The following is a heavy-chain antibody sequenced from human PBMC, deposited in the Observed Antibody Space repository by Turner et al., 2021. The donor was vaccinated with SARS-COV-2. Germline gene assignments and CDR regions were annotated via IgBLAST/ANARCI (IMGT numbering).Heavy chain of an antibody. J-gene: IGHJ1*01. Sequence: HLHLQASGPGLVKPSETLSRTCTVSGGSISSTTYYWGWIRQPPGKGLEWIGSIYYSGSTYYNPSLNSRVTIFVDTSKNQFSLKLSSVTAADTAVYYCARHSTVTTFPFRHWGQGTLVTVSS. CDR2: IYYSGST. CDR1: GGSISSTTYY. D-gene: IGHD4-17*01. CDR3: ARHSTVTTFPFRH. V-gene: IGHV4-39*01.